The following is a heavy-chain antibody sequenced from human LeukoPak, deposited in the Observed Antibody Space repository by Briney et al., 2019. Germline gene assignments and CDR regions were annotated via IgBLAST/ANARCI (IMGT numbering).Heavy chain of an antibody. CDR3: ARGPGNWNDGRLGY. CDR2: ISSSSSTI. Sequence: GGSLRLSCAASGFTFSSYSMNWVRQAPGKGLEWVSYISSSSSTIYYADSVKGRFTISRDNAKNSLYLQMNSLRAEDTAVYYCARGPGNWNDGRLGYWGQGTLVTVSS. V-gene: IGHV3-48*04. CDR1: GFTFSSYS. J-gene: IGHJ4*02. D-gene: IGHD1-1*01.